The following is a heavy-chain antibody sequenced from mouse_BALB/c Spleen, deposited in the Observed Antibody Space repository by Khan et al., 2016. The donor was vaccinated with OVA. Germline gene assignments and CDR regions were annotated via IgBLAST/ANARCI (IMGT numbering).Heavy chain of an antibody. Sequence: EVQLQESGPELVKPGASVKISCPASGYSFTGYFMNWVMQSHGKRLDWFVRFNPHIGETFYNQKFTDKATLTVTESSTTSHMELRSQESENSAVYNCARKNDNDFDYWGQGTTLTVSS. D-gene: IGHD1-3*01. CDR2: FNPHIGET. J-gene: IGHJ2*01. CDR1: GYSFTGYF. CDR3: ARKNDNDFDY. V-gene: IGHV1-20*02.